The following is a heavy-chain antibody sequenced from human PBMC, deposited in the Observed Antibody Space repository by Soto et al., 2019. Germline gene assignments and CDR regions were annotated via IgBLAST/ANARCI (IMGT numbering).Heavy chain of an antibody. Sequence: SETLSLTCAVSSGSISSNWWSWVRQPPGKGLEWIGEIYHSGSTNYNPSLKSRVTISVDKSKNQFSLKLSSVTAADTAVYYCATYYDILTGYTFDSWGRGTLVTVPQ. J-gene: IGHJ4*02. CDR2: IYHSGST. D-gene: IGHD3-9*01. V-gene: IGHV4-4*02. CDR1: SGSISSNW. CDR3: ATYYDILTGYTFDS.